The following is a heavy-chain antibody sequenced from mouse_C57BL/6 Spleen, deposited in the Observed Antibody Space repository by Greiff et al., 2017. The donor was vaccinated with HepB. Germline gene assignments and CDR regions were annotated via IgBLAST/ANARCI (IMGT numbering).Heavy chain of an antibody. CDR1: GYAFSSSW. J-gene: IGHJ2*01. CDR3: ARSLVADY. D-gene: IGHD1-1*01. V-gene: IGHV1-82*01. Sequence: VQLQQSGPELVKPGASVKISCKASGYAFSSSWMNWVKQRPGKGLEWIGRIYPGDGDTNYNGKFKGKATLTADKSSSTAYMQLSSLTSEDSAVYFYARSLVADYWGQGTTLTVSS. CDR2: IYPGDGDT.